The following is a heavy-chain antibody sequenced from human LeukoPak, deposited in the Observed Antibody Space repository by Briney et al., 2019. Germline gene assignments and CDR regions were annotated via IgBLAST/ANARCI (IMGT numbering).Heavy chain of an antibody. D-gene: IGHD4-17*01. CDR1: GFTFSSYA. CDR3: ARDTAVTTPGAYFDY. J-gene: IGHJ4*02. Sequence: GGSLRLSCAASGFTFSSYAMHWVRQAPGKGLEWVAVISYDGSNKYYADSVKGRFTISRDNSKNTLYLQMNSLRAEDTAVYYCARDTAVTTPGAYFDYWGQGTLVTVSS. V-gene: IGHV3-30-3*01. CDR2: ISYDGSNK.